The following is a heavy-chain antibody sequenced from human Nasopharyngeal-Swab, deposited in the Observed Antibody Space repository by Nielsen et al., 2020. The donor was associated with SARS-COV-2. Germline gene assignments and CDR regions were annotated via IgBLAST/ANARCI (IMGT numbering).Heavy chain of an antibody. J-gene: IGHJ2*01. Sequence: ASVKVSCKASGYTFTGYYMHWVRQAPGQGLEWMGRINPNSGGPKYAQKFQGRVTMTRDPSISAAYMELGRLRSDDTAVYYCVREGVRYLEWLLPSYWHFDLWGRGTLVTVSS. D-gene: IGHD3-3*01. CDR1: GYTFTGYY. CDR3: VREGVRYLEWLLPSYWHFDL. CDR2: INPNSGGP. V-gene: IGHV1-2*06.